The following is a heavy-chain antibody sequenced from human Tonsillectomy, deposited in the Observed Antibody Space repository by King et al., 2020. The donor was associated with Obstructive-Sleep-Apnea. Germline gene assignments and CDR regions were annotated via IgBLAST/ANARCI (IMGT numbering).Heavy chain of an antibody. V-gene: IGHV4-59*08. CDR1: GGTISSYY. CDR3: ARQSSIRRPFDI. Sequence: VQLQESGPGLVKPSETLSLNCTVSGGTISSYYWSWIRQPPGKGLEWIGYIYHTGSTNYNPSLNSRVTISVDTSKNQISLNLSSVTAADPAVYHCARQSSIRRPFDIWGQGTMVTVSS. D-gene: IGHD4-17*01. J-gene: IGHJ3*02. CDR2: IYHTGST.